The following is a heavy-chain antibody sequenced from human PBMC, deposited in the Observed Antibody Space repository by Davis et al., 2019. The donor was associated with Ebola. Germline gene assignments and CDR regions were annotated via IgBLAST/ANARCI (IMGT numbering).Heavy chain of an antibody. CDR3: ARHTQWLDGHNWFDP. V-gene: IGHV4-34*01. Sequence: MPSETLSLTCAVYGGSFSGYYWSWIRQPPGKGLEWIGEINHSGSTNYNPSLKSRVTISVDTSKNQFSLKLTSVTAADTAVYYCARHTQWLDGHNWFDPWGQGTLVTVSS. J-gene: IGHJ5*02. CDR1: GGSFSGYY. CDR2: INHSGST. D-gene: IGHD6-19*01.